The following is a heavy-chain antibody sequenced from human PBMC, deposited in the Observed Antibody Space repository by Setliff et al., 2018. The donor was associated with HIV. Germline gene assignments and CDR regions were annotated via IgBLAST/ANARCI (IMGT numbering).Heavy chain of an antibody. CDR2: IYYSGST. CDR1: GGSISSSNYY. Sequence: SETLSLTCTVSGGSISSSNYYWGWIRQPPGKGLEWIGNIYYSGSTYYNPSLKSRVTISVDTSKNQFSLKVSSVTAADTAVYYCARDRGNIFDYWGQG. CDR3: ARDRGNIFDY. J-gene: IGHJ4*02. D-gene: IGHD3-10*01. V-gene: IGHV4-39*07.